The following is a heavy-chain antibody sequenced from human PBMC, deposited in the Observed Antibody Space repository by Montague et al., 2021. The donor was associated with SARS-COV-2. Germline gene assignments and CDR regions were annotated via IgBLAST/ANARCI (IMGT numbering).Heavy chain of an antibody. CDR3: ARLESTRGVIIRGAFHI. CDR1: GDSINNSRYY. D-gene: IGHD3-10*01. V-gene: IGHV4-39*01. J-gene: IGHJ3*02. Sequence: SETLSLTCSVSGDSINNSRYYWGWIRQPPGKGLEWIGTIYYRGSASYXPSLKSRVTISVDTSKDQFSLKLNSVTATDTAVYYCARLESTRGVIIRGAFHIWGEGTKVTVSS. CDR2: IYYRGSA.